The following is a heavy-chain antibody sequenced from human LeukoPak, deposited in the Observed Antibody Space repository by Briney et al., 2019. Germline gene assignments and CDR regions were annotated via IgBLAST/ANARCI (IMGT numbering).Heavy chain of an antibody. CDR3: ARDEDYGIFVNVDY. J-gene: IGHJ4*02. D-gene: IGHD4-17*01. Sequence: VKVSCKACGYIFVLYGFLWVRQAPAQGPEGRGWISSYYGNTKYAEKFQGRVTMRTDTPTSTAYKELRSLRSDDTAVYYSARDEDYGIFVNVDYWGQGTLVTVSS. V-gene: IGHV1-18*01. CDR2: ISSYYGNT. CDR1: GYIFVLYG.